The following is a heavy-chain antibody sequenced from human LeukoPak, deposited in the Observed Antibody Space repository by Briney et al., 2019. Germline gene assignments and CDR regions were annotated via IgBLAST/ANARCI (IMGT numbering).Heavy chain of an antibody. CDR1: GFTFRTYW. D-gene: IGHD1/OR15-1a*01. Sequence: PGGSLRLSCAASGFTFRTYWMDWVRQAPGKGLEWVANTKQDGSVKNYADSVKGRFTISRDNTKNSLYLEMNSLRGEDTAVYYCARNFGSQQFDYWGQGTLVTVSS. V-gene: IGHV3-7*01. J-gene: IGHJ4*02. CDR2: TKQDGSVK. CDR3: ARNFGSQQFDY.